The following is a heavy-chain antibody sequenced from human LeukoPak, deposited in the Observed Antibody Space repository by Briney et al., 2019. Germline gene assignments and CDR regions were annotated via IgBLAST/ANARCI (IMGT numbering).Heavy chain of an antibody. D-gene: IGHD5/OR15-5a*01. CDR2: IKSDGSST. CDR3: ARSTMSNVFDI. Sequence: GGSLRLSCAASGFTFSSYWVQWVRHPPGKGLVWVSRIKSDGSSTSYADSVKGRFTITRDNAKNTLYLQMNSLRGEDTAVYYCARSTMSNVFDIWGQGTMVTVSS. J-gene: IGHJ3*02. V-gene: IGHV3-74*01. CDR1: GFTFSSYW.